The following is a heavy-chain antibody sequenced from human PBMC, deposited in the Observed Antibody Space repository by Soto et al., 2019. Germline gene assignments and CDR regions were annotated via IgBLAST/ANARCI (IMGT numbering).Heavy chain of an antibody. D-gene: IGHD6-19*01. CDR2: IVVGGGNT. Sequence: ASVKVSCKASGFTFTSSAVQWVRQARGQRLEWIGWIVVGGGNTNYAQKFQERVTITRDMSTSTAYMELSSLRSEDTAVYYCAAGVFGYSSEFDYWGQGTLVTVSS. CDR1: GFTFTSSA. CDR3: AAGVFGYSSEFDY. J-gene: IGHJ4*02. V-gene: IGHV1-58*01.